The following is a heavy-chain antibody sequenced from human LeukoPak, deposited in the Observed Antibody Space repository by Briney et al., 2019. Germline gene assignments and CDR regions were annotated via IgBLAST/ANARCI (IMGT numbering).Heavy chain of an antibody. V-gene: IGHV4-39*07. J-gene: IGHJ4*02. D-gene: IGHD3-10*01. CDR1: GGSISSSSYY. CDR3: ASLRGQAYFDY. Sequence: SETLSLTCTVSGGSISSSSYYWGWIRQPPGKGLEWIGSIYYSGSTHYNPSLKSRVTISVDTSKNQFSLKLSSVTAADTAVYYCASLRGQAYFDYWGQGTLVTVSS. CDR2: IYYSGST.